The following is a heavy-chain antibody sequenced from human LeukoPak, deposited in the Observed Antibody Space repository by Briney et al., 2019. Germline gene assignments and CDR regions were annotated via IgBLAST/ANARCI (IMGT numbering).Heavy chain of an antibody. V-gene: IGHV3-21*01. D-gene: IGHD6-19*01. CDR2: ISSSSSYI. CDR3: AREGVAVAATDY. J-gene: IGHJ4*02. Sequence: GGSLRLSCAASGLTFSSYSMNWVRQAPGKGLQWVSSISSSSSYIYYADSVKGRFTISRDNAKNSLYLQMNSLRAEDTAVYYCAREGVAVAATDYWGQGTLVTVSS. CDR1: GLTFSSYS.